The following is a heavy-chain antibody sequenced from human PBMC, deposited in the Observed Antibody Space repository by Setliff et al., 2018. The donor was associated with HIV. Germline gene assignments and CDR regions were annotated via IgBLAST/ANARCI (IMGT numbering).Heavy chain of an antibody. J-gene: IGHJ4*02. CDR3: AREDFYDSSGYRPLGYFDY. CDR1: GYSVSSGYY. V-gene: IGHV4-38-2*02. D-gene: IGHD3-22*01. CDR2: MFHSGST. Sequence: SETLSLTCAVSGYSVSSGYYWGWIRQPPGKGLEWIVSMFHSGSTYYNPSLKSRVTMSGDTSKNQFSLKLSSVTAADTAVYYCAREDFYDSSGYRPLGYFDYWGQGTL.